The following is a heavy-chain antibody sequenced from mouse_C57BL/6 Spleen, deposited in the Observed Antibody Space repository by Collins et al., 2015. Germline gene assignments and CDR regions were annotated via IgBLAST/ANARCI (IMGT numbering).Heavy chain of an antibody. CDR1: GYTFTDYN. D-gene: IGHD2-4*01. CDR2: INPNNGGT. Sequence: EVQLQQSGPELVKPGASVKIPCKASGYTFTDYNMDWVKQSHGKSLEWIGDINPNNGGTIYNQKFKGKAALTVDKSSSTAYMELRSLTSEDTAVYYCARRAYYDYDGGGYTMDYWGQGTSVTVSS. V-gene: IGHV1-18*01. J-gene: IGHJ4*01. CDR3: ARRAYYDYDGGGYTMDY.